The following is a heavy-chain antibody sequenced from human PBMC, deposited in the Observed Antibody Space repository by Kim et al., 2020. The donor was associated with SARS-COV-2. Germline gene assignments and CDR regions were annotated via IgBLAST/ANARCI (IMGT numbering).Heavy chain of an antibody. Sequence: SETLSLTCTVSGGSISSGSYYWSWIRQPAGKGLEWIGRIYTSGSTNYNPSLKSRVTISVDTSKNQFSLKLSSVTAADTAVYYCAREHYDILTEGRNWFDPWGQGTLVTVSS. CDR2: IYTSGST. V-gene: IGHV4-61*02. D-gene: IGHD3-9*01. CDR3: AREHYDILTEGRNWFDP. J-gene: IGHJ5*02. CDR1: GGSISSGSYY.